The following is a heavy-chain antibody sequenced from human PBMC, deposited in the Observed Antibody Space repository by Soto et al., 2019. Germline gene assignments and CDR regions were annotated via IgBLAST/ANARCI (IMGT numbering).Heavy chain of an antibody. Sequence: QVQLVQSGAEVKKPGASVKVSCKASGYTFTGYYMHWVRQAPGQGLEWMGWINPNSGGTNYAQKFQGWVTMTRDTSISTAYMELSRLRSDDTAVYYCARDTLRYFDWPNSLDPWGQGTLVTVSS. CDR2: INPNSGGT. V-gene: IGHV1-2*04. J-gene: IGHJ5*02. CDR3: ARDTLRYFDWPNSLDP. D-gene: IGHD3-9*01. CDR1: GYTFTGYY.